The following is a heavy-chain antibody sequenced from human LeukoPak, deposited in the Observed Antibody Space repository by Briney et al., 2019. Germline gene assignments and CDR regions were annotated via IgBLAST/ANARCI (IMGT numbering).Heavy chain of an antibody. CDR2: ISWNSGSI. CDR3: ARSRIAVAGTGAFDI. J-gene: IGHJ3*02. D-gene: IGHD6-19*01. Sequence: GGSLRLSCAASGFTFDDYAMHWVRQAPGKGLEWVSGISWNSGSIGYADSVKGRFTISRDNAKNSLYLQMNSLRAEDTALYYCARSRIAVAGTGAFDIWGQGTMVTVSS. V-gene: IGHV3-9*01. CDR1: GFTFDDYA.